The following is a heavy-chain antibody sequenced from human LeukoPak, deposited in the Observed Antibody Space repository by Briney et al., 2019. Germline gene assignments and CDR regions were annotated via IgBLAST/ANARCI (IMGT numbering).Heavy chain of an antibody. CDR2: IIWNSDSI. Sequence: GGSLRLSCAASGFTFDDYAMHWVRQAPGKGLEWVSGIIWNSDSIGYADSVKGRFTISRDNAKNSLFLQMKSLRAEDTALYYCAKETYYYDSSSYDYGAFDIWGQGTMVTVSS. D-gene: IGHD3-22*01. CDR1: GFTFDDYA. J-gene: IGHJ3*02. CDR3: AKETYYYDSSSYDYGAFDI. V-gene: IGHV3-9*01.